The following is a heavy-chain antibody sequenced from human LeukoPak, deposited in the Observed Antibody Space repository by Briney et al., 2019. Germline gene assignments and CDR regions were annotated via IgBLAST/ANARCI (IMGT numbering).Heavy chain of an antibody. Sequence: PGGSLRLSCAASGFTFSIYAMSWVRQAPGKGLEWVASIKQGESERYYVDSVHGRFTISRDNAKNSLYLQMNSLRAEDTAVYYCARGDSSAFDIWGQGTMVTVSS. V-gene: IGHV3-7*04. CDR3: ARGDSSAFDI. CDR2: IKQGESER. D-gene: IGHD3-22*01. J-gene: IGHJ3*02. CDR1: GFTFSIYA.